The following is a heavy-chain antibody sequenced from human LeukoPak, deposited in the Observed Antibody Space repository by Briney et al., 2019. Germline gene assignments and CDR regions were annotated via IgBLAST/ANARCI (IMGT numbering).Heavy chain of an antibody. J-gene: IGHJ4*02. CDR2: IRYDGSNK. CDR1: GSTLSSYW. CDR3: AKVVPGIAAAVYYFDY. D-gene: IGHD6-13*01. Sequence: GGSLRLSCAASGSTLSSYWMSWVRQAPGKGLEWVAFIRYDGSNKYYADSVKGRFTISRDNSKNTLYLQMNSLRAEDTAVYYCAKVVPGIAAAVYYFDYWGQGTLVTVSS. V-gene: IGHV3-30*02.